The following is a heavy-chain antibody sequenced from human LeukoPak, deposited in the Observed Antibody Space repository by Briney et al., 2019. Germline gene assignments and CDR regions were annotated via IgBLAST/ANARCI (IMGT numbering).Heavy chain of an antibody. Sequence: PSETLSLTCSVSGGSISSSSDNWGWIRQPPGKGLEWIGSIYYTGITYYNPSLMSRVTMSVDTSKNQFSLRLTSVTAADTAMYYCARQGRATVVMYMDDWGEGTTVTVSS. V-gene: IGHV4-39*01. CDR3: ARQGRATVVMYMDD. CDR1: GGSISSSSDN. D-gene: IGHD4-23*01. J-gene: IGHJ6*03. CDR2: IYYTGIT.